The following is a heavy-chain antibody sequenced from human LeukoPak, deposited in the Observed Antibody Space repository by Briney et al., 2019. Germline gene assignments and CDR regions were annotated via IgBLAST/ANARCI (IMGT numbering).Heavy chain of an antibody. CDR1: GGSISSGGYS. CDR3: ARCFGFGEYSIYYYYGMDV. V-gene: IGHV4-61*02. CDR2: IYTSGST. J-gene: IGHJ6*02. D-gene: IGHD3-10*01. Sequence: SETLSLTCAVSGGSISSGGYSWSWIRQPAGKGLEWIGRIYTSGSTNYNPSLKSRVTMSVDTSKNQSSLKLSSVTAADTAVYYCARCFGFGEYSIYYYYGMDVWGQGTTVTVSS.